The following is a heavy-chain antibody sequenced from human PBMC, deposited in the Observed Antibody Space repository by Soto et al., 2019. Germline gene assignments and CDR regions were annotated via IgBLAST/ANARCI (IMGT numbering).Heavy chain of an antibody. J-gene: IGHJ4*02. CDR3: ARRSSSWYFDY. D-gene: IGHD6-13*01. CDR2: ISGSDGST. Sequence: EVQLLEYGGGLVQPGGSLRLSCAASGFTFSSYAMNWVRQAPGKGLEWVSVISGSDGSTYYADSVKGRFTISRDNSKNTLNRQMNSLRAEDTAVYYCARRSSSWYFDYWGQGTLVTVSS. V-gene: IGHV3-23*01. CDR1: GFTFSSYA.